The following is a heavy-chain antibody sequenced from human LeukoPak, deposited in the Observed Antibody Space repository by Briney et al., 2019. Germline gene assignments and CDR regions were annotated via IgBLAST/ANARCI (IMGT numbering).Heavy chain of an antibody. V-gene: IGHV4-34*01. Sequence: SETLSLTCAVYGGSFSGYYWSWIRQPPGKGLEWIGEINHSGSTNYNPSLKSRVTISVDTSKNQFSLKLSSVTAADTAVYYCARALLVGPTSPLDYWGQEPWSPSPQ. CDR1: GGSFSGYY. CDR2: INHSGST. J-gene: IGHJ4*01. CDR3: ARALLVGPTSPLDY. D-gene: IGHD1-26*01.